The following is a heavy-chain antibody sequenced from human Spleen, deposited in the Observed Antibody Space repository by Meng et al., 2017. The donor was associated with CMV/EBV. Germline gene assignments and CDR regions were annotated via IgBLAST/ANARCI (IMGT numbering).Heavy chain of an antibody. CDR1: GFTFSSYW. CDR2: IKQDGSEK. V-gene: IGHV3-7*01. Sequence: GESLKISCVVSGFTFSSYWMSWVRQVPGKGLEWVANIKQDGSEKYYVDSVKGRFTISRDNAKNSLYLQMNSLRAEDTAVYYCARDIVVVPAAQNKFYYYGMDVWGQGTTVTVSS. CDR3: ARDIVVVPAAQNKFYYYGMDV. D-gene: IGHD2-2*01. J-gene: IGHJ6*02.